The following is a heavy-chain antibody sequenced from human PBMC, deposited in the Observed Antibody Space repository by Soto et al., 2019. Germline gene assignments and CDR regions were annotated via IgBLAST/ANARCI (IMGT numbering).Heavy chain of an antibody. V-gene: IGHV4-31*03. CDR1: GGSISSGGYY. Sequence: PSETLSLTCTVSGGSISSGGYYWSWIRQHPGKGLEWIGYIYYSGSTYYNPSLKSRVTISVDTSKNQFSLKLSSVTAADTAVYYCARDHPNRDYYGSGKGAFDIWGQGTMVTVSS. CDR3: ARDHPNRDYYGSGKGAFDI. J-gene: IGHJ3*02. D-gene: IGHD3-10*01. CDR2: IYYSGST.